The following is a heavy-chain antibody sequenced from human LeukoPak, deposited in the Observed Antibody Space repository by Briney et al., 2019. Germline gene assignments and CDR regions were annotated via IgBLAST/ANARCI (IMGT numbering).Heavy chain of an antibody. Sequence: EASVKVSCKASGYTFTGYYMHWVRQAPGQGLEWMGWINPNSGGTNYAQKFQGRVTMTRDTSISTACMELSRLRSDDMAVHYCARDDYGDLDYWGQGTLVTVSS. CDR3: ARDDYGDLDY. CDR1: GYTFTGYY. J-gene: IGHJ4*02. V-gene: IGHV1-2*02. CDR2: INPNSGGT. D-gene: IGHD4-17*01.